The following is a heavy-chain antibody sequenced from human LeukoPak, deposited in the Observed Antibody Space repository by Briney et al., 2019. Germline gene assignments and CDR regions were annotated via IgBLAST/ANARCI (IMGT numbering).Heavy chain of an antibody. J-gene: IGHJ4*02. V-gene: IGHV3-23*01. CDR1: GITFSNYA. CDR2: ISGSAHKI. D-gene: IGHD4-11*01. Sequence: GGSLRLSCVASGITFSNYAVSWVRQAPEKGLDWVSVISGSAHKIRYADSVKGRFTISRDNSKNTLYLQMNSLRAEDTAVYYCARDGSPYYSNYGDYFDYWGQGTLVTVSS. CDR3: ARDGSPYYSNYGDYFDY.